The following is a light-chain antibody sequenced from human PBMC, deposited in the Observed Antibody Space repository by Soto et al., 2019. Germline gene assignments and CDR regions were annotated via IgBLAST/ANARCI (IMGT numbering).Light chain of an antibody. CDR2: DVS. Sequence: QSALTQPASVSGSPGQSITISCTGTSSDVGGYNYVSWYQQHPGKAPKLMICDVSIRPSGVSNRFSGSKSGNTASLTISGLQAEDEADYYCSSYTSSSSLVFGGGTKLTGL. CDR3: SSYTSSSSLV. V-gene: IGLV2-14*03. J-gene: IGLJ2*01. CDR1: SSDVGGYNY.